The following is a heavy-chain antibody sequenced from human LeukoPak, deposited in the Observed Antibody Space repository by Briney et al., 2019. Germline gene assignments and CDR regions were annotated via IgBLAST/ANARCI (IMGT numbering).Heavy chain of an antibody. J-gene: IGHJ6*03. CDR3: ARGATRYYYYYMDV. V-gene: IGHV4-59*01. CDR2: IYYSGST. CDR1: GGSISSYY. D-gene: IGHD5-12*01. Sequence: SETLSLTCTVSGGSISSYYWSWIRQPPGKGLEWIGYIYYSGSTNYNPSLKSRVTISVDTSKNQFSLKLSSVTAADTAVYYCARGATRYYYYYMDVWGKGTTVTVSS.